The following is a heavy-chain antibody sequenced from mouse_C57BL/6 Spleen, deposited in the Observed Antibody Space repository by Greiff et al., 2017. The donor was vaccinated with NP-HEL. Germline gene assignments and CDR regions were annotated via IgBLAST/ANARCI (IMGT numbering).Heavy chain of an antibody. D-gene: IGHD1-1*01. Sequence: DVHLVESGPELVKPGASVKISCKASGYSFTGYYMNWVKQSPEKSLEWIGEINPSTGGTTYNQKFKAKATLTVDKSSSTAYMQLKSLTSEDSAVYYCARWTTVVATDYAMDYWGQGTSVTVSS. CDR1: GYSFTGYY. J-gene: IGHJ4*01. CDR3: ARWTTVVATDYAMDY. CDR2: INPSTGGT. V-gene: IGHV1-42*01.